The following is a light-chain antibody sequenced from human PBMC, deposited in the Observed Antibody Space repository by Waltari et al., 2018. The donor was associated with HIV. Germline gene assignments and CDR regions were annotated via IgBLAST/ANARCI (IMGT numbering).Light chain of an antibody. Sequence: QSVLTQPPSASGTPGQRVTISCSGSSSNIGSFYVYWYQQLPGSAPNLLSNRNNQRPSGFPDRFSGSKSGTSASLSISGRRSEDEADYYCAAWTDSLRGVVFGGGTKLSVL. CDR1: SSNIGSFY. CDR2: RNN. J-gene: IGLJ2*01. V-gene: IGLV1-47*01. CDR3: AAWTDSLRGVV.